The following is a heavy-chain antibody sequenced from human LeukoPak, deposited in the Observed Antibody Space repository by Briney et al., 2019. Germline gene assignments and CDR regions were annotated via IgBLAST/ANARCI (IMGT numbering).Heavy chain of an antibody. CDR3: ARAPVMVRGVLDY. D-gene: IGHD3-10*01. CDR1: GFTFSSYG. V-gene: IGHV3-33*01. J-gene: IGHJ4*02. Sequence: GGSLRLSCAASGFTFSSYGMHWVRQAPGKGLEGVAVIWYDGSNKYYADSVKGRFTISRDNSKTTLYLQMNSLRAEDTAVYYCARAPVMVRGVLDYWGQGTLVTVSS. CDR2: IWYDGSNK.